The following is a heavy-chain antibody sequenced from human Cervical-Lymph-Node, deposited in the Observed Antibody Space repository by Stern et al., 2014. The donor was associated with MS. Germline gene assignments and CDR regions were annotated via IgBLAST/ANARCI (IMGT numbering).Heavy chain of an antibody. CDR1: GGTFSSYA. Sequence: QVQLVQSGAEVKKPGSSVKVSCKASGGTFSSYAISWVQKTPGQGLEWMGGIIPIFGTANYAQKFQGRVTITADESTSTAYMELSSLRSEDTAVYYCARSPGIAVAGLNWYFDLWGRGTLVTVSS. CDR3: ARSPGIAVAGLNWYFDL. V-gene: IGHV1-69*01. J-gene: IGHJ2*01. CDR2: IIPIFGTA. D-gene: IGHD6-19*01.